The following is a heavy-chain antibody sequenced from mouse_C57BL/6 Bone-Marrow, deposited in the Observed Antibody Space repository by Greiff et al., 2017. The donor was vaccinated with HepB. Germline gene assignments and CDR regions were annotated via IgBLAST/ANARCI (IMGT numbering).Heavy chain of an antibody. J-gene: IGHJ2*01. D-gene: IGHD4-1*01. CDR3: ARCLGPNFDY. CDR1: GYTFTDYY. CDR2: INPYNGGT. Sequence: EVKLQQSGPVLVKPGASVKMSCKASGYTFTDYYMNWVKQSHGKSLEWIGVINPYNGGTSYNQKFKGKATLTVDKSSSTAYMELNSLTSEDSAVYYCARCLGPNFDYWGQGTTLTVSS. V-gene: IGHV1-19*01.